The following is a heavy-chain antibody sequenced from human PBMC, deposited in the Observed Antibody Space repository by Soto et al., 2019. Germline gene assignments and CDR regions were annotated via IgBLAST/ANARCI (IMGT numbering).Heavy chain of an antibody. CDR2: IDHSGST. CDR3: ARASLGDRGRRTLFGVVKNFYMDV. Sequence: QVQVQQWGAGLVKPSETLSLTCDVFGGSLSGYYWGWIRLPPGKGLEWIGEIDHSGSTNYNRSFKSRVTISVDTSKNQFSLRLTSVTAADTAVYYCARASLGDRGRRTLFGVVKNFYMDVWGGGTTVTVSS. V-gene: IGHV4-34*01. D-gene: IGHD3-3*01. J-gene: IGHJ6*03. CDR1: GGSLSGYY.